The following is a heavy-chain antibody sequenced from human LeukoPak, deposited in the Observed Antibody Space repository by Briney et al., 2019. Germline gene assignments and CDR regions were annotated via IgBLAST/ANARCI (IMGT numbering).Heavy chain of an antibody. J-gene: IGHJ3*02. CDR1: GFTFDDYG. CDR3: AKDYGSGSYFFTAFDI. CDR2: ISWNSGSI. V-gene: IGHV3-9*01. D-gene: IGHD3-10*01. Sequence: GGSLRLSCAASGFTFDDYGMSWVRQAPGKGLEWVSGISWNSGSIGYADSVKGRFTISRDNAKNSLYLQMNSLRAEDTALYYCAKDYGSGSYFFTAFDIWGQGTMVTVSS.